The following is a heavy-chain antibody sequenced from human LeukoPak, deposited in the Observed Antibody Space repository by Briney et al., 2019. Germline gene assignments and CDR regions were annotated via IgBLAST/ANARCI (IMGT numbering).Heavy chain of an antibody. CDR1: GGTFSSYA. CDR3: ARDRLTLYYYDSSGYYPD. CDR2: IIPIFGTA. D-gene: IGHD3-22*01. V-gene: IGHV1-69*13. Sequence: ASVKVSCKGSGGTFSSYAIGWVRQAPGQGLEWMGGIIPIFGTANYAQKFQGRVPITADESTSTAYMELSSLRSADTAVYYCARDRLTLYYYDSSGYYPDWGQGTLVTVSS. J-gene: IGHJ4*02.